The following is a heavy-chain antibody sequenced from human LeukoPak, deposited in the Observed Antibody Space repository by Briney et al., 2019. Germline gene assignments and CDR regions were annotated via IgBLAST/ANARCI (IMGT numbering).Heavy chain of an antibody. V-gene: IGHV7-4-1*02. CDR1: GYTFTSYA. D-gene: IGHD3-16*02. CDR2: INTNTGNP. J-gene: IGHJ3*02. Sequence: ASVKVSCKASGYTFTSYAMDWVRQAPGQGLEWMGWINTNTGNPTYAQGFTGRFVFSLDTSVSTAYLQISSLKAEDTAVYYCAREPRNYDYVWGSYRLDTFDIWGQGTMVTVSS. CDR3: AREPRNYDYVWGSYRLDTFDI.